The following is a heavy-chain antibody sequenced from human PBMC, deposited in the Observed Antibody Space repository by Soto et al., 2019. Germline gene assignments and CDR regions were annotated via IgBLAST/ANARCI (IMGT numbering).Heavy chain of an antibody. CDR2: IYSGGST. D-gene: IGHD6-25*01. V-gene: IGHV3-53*01. Sequence: EVQLVESGGGLIQPGGSLRLSCAASGFTVSSNCMSWVRQAPGKGLEWVSVIYSGGSTYYADSVKGRFTISRDNSKNTLYLQMNSLRAEDTAVYYCARVSSGLGADAFDIWGQGTMVTVSS. J-gene: IGHJ3*02. CDR3: ARVSSGLGADAFDI. CDR1: GFTVSSNC.